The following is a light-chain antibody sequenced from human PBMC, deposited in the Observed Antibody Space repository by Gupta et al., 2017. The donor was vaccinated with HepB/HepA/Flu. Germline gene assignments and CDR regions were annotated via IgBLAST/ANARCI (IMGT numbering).Light chain of an antibody. CDR3: QQNDSLPIT. V-gene: IGKV1-39*01. CDR2: AAS. J-gene: IGKJ4*01. Sequence: DIQMTQSPSSLSASVGDRVTITCRASQNIVTYLNWYQQKPGKGPKLLIFAASKVQSGVPSRFSGSGSGTXFTLTIXSRQPEDFATYYCQQNDSLPITFGXGSKVEVK. CDR1: QNIVTY.